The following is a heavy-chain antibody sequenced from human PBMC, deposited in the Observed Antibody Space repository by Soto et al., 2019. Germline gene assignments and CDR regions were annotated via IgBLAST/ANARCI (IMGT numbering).Heavy chain of an antibody. Sequence: SETLSLTCTVSGGSISSYYWSWIRQPPGKGLEWIGYIYYSGSTNYNPSLKSRVTISVDTSKNQFSLKLSSVTAADTAVYYCARTYSSGWYPSYYFDSWGHGTLVTVSS. J-gene: IGHJ4*01. CDR3: ARTYSSGWYPSYYFDS. D-gene: IGHD6-19*01. V-gene: IGHV4-59*08. CDR1: GGSISSYY. CDR2: IYYSGST.